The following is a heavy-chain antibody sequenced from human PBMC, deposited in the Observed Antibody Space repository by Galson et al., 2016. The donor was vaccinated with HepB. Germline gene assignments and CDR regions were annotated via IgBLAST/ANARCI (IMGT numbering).Heavy chain of an antibody. D-gene: IGHD1-26*01. V-gene: IGHV4-59*01. Sequence: SETLSLTCVVSGDSIRSNYYWSWIRQSPGKGLEWIGAIYYTGRTKYNHFLKSRLTIAVDTSKNQFSLDLTSVSSEDTAVYYCTRYAGVGATPGRLDWGLGTLVTVSS. CDR2: IYYTGRT. CDR3: TRYAGVGATPGRLD. CDR1: GDSIRSNY. J-gene: IGHJ1*01.